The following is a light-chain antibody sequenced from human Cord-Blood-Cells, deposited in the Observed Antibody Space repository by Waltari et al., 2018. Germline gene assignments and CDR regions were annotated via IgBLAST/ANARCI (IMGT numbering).Light chain of an antibody. Sequence: IQLTQSPSSLSASVGVRVTITCRASQGISSYLAWYQQKPGKAPKLLIYAASTLQSGVPSRFSGSGSGTDFTLTISSLQPEDFATYYWQQLNSLFTFGPGTKVDIK. V-gene: IGKV1-9*01. J-gene: IGKJ3*01. CDR3: QQLNSLFT. CDR2: AAS. CDR1: QGISSY.